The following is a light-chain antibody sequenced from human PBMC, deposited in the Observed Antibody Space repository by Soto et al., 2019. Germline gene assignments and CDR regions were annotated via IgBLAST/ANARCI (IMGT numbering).Light chain of an antibody. V-gene: IGKV1-39*01. CDR2: TTS. CDR1: QTIAMY. CDR3: QQSFTTPYT. J-gene: IGKJ5*01. Sequence: IQLTQSPSSLYASVGDRINITCRASQTIAMYVNWFQQKPGKAPKPLIYTTSSLQSGVPPRFSGSGSETDFTLTISRLQPEDSATYYCQQSFTTPYTFGQGTRLEIK.